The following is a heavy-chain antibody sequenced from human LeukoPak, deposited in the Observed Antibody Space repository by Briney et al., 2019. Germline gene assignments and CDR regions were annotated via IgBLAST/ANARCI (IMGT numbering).Heavy chain of an antibody. Sequence: GGPLRLSCVDSGFTFSSYAMSWVRQAPGKGLEWVSSISDTGIHTYYADSVKGRFTISRDNSKNTLYLQMNILRAGDTAVYYCATFPPRVTYFDYWGQGSLVTVSS. CDR3: ATFPPRVTYFDY. D-gene: IGHD2/OR15-2a*01. CDR1: GFTFSSYA. V-gene: IGHV3-23*01. CDR2: ISDTGIHT. J-gene: IGHJ4*02.